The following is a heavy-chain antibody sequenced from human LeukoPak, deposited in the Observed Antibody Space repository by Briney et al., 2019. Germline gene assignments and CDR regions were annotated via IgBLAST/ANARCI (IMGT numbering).Heavy chain of an antibody. CDR3: ARDRSLHFDY. CDR1: GGSISSSSYY. V-gene: IGHV4-39*07. J-gene: IGHJ4*02. CDR2: IYYSGST. Sequence: SETLSLTCTVSGGSISSSSYYWGWIRQPPGKGLEWIGSIYYSGSTYYNPSLKSRVTMSIDTSKNQFSLRLRSVAAADTAVYYCARDRSLHFDYWGQGTLVTVSS.